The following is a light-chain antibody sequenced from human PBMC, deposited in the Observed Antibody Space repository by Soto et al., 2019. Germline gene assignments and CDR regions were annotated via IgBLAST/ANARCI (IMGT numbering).Light chain of an antibody. CDR3: RQYGSAQYS. CDR1: QSVSSNA. CDR2: AAS. J-gene: IGKJ2*01. V-gene: IGKV3-20*01. Sequence: ENVLTQSPGTLSLSPGDRAILSCRASQSVSSNALAWFQQKPGQAPRMVINAASTRATGIPDRFSGRGSATDVTLTISRLEPEDFAVYYCRQYGSAQYSFGQGTKVEIK.